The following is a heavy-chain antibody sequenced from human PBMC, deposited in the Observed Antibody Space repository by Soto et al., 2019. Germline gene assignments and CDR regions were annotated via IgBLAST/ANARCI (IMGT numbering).Heavy chain of an antibody. V-gene: IGHV3-48*02. CDR3: ARPSKMYTSSSCGMDV. CDR2: ISSSGSTT. D-gene: IGHD6-6*01. J-gene: IGHJ6*02. Sequence: EVQLVESGGGLVQPGGSLRLSCAASGFTFSSYSMNWVRQAPGKGLQWVSYISSSGSTTYYADSVRGRFTISRDNAKNSLYLQMNILRDEDTAVYYCARPSKMYTSSSCGMDVWGQGTTVTVSS. CDR1: GFTFSSYS.